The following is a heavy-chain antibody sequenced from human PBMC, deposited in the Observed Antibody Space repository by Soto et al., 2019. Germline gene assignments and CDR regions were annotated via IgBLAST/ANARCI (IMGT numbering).Heavy chain of an antibody. Sequence: GGSLRLSCTVSEFTFSSYSMNWVRQAPGKGLEWVSSISSSSSDIYYADSVKGRFTISRDNAKNSLFLQMNSLRAEDTAVYYCARDRSLFPDASDIWGQGTMVTVS. V-gene: IGHV3-21*01. J-gene: IGHJ3*02. CDR2: ISSSSSDI. CDR1: EFTFSSYS. CDR3: ARDRSLFPDASDI. D-gene: IGHD2-21*01.